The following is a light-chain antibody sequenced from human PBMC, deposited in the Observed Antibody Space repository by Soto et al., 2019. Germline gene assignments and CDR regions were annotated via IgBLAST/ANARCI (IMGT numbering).Light chain of an antibody. CDR3: QQYHSLPPIT. J-gene: IGKJ5*01. CDR2: GAS. CDR1: QDINNF. V-gene: IGKV1-33*01. Sequence: DIQMTQSPSSLSASVGDRVTITCQASQDINNFLSWYQKKPRKAPKLLIYGASNLKTGVPSRFSGSGSGTDFTFTISSLQPEDLATYYCQQYHSLPPITFGQGTRLEIK.